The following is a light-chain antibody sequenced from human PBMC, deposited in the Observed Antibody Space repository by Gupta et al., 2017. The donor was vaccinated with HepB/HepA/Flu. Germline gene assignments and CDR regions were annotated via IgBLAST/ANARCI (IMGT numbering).Light chain of an antibody. CDR2: AAS. J-gene: IGKJ1*01. V-gene: IGKV1-39*01. CDR3: QQSYSTPRT. CDR1: QSISSY. Sequence: DIQMTQSPSSLSASVGDRVTITCRARQSISSYLNWYQQKPGKAPKLLIHAASNLQSGVPSRFSGSGSGTDFSLTISSLQPEDFATYYCQQSYSTPRTFGQGTKVEIK.